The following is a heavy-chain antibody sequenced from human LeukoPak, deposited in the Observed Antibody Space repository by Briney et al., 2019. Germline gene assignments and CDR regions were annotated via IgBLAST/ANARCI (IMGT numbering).Heavy chain of an antibody. J-gene: IGHJ3*02. CDR3: AKVLLLTYYYDSSGPDDAFDI. Sequence: GGSLRLSCAASGFTFSSYGMHWVRQAPGKGLEWVAVISYDGSNKYYADSVKGRFTISRDNSKNTLYLQMNSLRAEDTAVYYCAKVLLLTYYYDSSGPDDAFDIWGQGTMVTVSS. CDR2: ISYDGSNK. CDR1: GFTFSSYG. V-gene: IGHV3-30*18. D-gene: IGHD3-22*01.